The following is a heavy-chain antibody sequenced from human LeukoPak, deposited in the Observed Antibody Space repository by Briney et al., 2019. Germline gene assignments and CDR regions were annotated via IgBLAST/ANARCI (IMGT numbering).Heavy chain of an antibody. CDR3: ARDTYYCSSTICYPVLAFDI. D-gene: IGHD2-2*01. V-gene: IGHV4-31*03. CDR1: GGSISSGNYY. CDR2: IYYSGST. Sequence: SETLSLTCTVSGGSISSGNYYWSWIRQHPGKGLEWIGYIYYSGSTYFNPSLKSRVTISVDTSKNQFSLKLGSVTAADTAVYYCARDTYYCSSTICYPVLAFDIWGQGTMVTVSS. J-gene: IGHJ3*02.